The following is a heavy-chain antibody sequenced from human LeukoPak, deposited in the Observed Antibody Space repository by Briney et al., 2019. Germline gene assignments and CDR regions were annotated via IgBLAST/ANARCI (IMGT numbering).Heavy chain of an antibody. V-gene: IGHV3-23*01. J-gene: IGHJ4*02. D-gene: IGHD2-21*01. Sequence: GGSLRLSCAASGFTVNIYWMGWVRQAPGKGREWVSSISGSGAYTYYTHSGKGLFNISRDNSKNTLYLQTNSLRAEDTAIYYCAKSGYHIVVVIVEGFDYWDQGSLVTVSS. CDR2: ISGSGAYT. CDR1: GFTVNIYW. CDR3: AKSGYHIVVVIVEGFDY.